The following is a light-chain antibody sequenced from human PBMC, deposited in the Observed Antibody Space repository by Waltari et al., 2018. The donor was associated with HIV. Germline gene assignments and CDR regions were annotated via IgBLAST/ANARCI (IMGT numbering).Light chain of an antibody. Sequence: QSALTQPPSASGSPGQSVTISCTGISSDVGDYNYVPWYQPTPGKAPQLMIYEVNKRPSGAPDRFSGSKSGNTASLTVSGLQAEDEADYYCSSYVGSNRVFGGGTKLTVL. J-gene: IGLJ3*02. V-gene: IGLV2-8*01. CDR1: SSDVGDYNY. CDR2: EVN. CDR3: SSYVGSNRV.